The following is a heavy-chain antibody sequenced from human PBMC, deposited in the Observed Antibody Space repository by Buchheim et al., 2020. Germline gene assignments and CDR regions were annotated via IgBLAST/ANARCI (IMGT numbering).Heavy chain of an antibody. Sequence: QVQLQESGPGLVKPSETLSLTCTVSGGSISSYYWSWIRQPPGKGLEWIGYIYYSGSTNYNPSLKSRVTISVDTSKNQFSLKLSSVTAADTAVYYCARVVVITRNNWYFDLWGRGTL. J-gene: IGHJ2*01. CDR2: IYYSGST. D-gene: IGHD3-22*01. V-gene: IGHV4-59*01. CDR1: GGSISSYY. CDR3: ARVVVITRNNWYFDL.